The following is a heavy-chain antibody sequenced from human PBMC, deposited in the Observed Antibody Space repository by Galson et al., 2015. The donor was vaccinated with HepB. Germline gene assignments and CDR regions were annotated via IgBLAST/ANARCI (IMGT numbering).Heavy chain of an antibody. V-gene: IGHV3-30*03. CDR2: IAVGEDTK. D-gene: IGHD2-21*02. CDR3: AHSRGDWRLNN. J-gene: IGHJ4*02. CDR1: GFTFGSYG. Sequence: SLRLSCAASGFTFGSYGMHWIRQAPGKGLEWVAFIAVGEDTKGYADSVRGRFTISRDNSKNTLYLQTTTLRVGDTALYYCAHSRGDWRLNNWGQGALVTVSS.